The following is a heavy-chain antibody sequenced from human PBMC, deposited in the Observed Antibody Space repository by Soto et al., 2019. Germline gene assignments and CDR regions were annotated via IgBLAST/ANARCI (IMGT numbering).Heavy chain of an antibody. Sequence: ASVKVSCKASGYTFTSYAMHWLRQAPGQRLEWMGWINAGNGNTKYSQKFQGRVTITRDTSASTAYMELSSLRSEDTAVYYCARDGGYSSGWYVHWLDPWGQGTLVTVSS. J-gene: IGHJ5*02. CDR1: GYTFTSYA. CDR3: ARDGGYSSGWYVHWLDP. D-gene: IGHD6-19*01. V-gene: IGHV1-3*01. CDR2: INAGNGNT.